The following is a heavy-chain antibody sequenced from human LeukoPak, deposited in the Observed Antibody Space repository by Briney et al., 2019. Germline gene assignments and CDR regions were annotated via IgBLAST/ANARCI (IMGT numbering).Heavy chain of an antibody. CDR1: GFTFSNYW. V-gene: IGHV3-74*01. J-gene: IGHJ4*02. CDR2: IMSDGTGI. Sequence: PGGSLRLSCTTSGFTFSNYWMYWVRQAPGKGLMWVSRIMSDGTGITYTDSVEGRFTISRDNAKNTLYLQMNSLRDEGTAVYYCVRGQTIDYWGQGTLVTVSS. D-gene: IGHD4-17*01. CDR3: VRGQTIDY.